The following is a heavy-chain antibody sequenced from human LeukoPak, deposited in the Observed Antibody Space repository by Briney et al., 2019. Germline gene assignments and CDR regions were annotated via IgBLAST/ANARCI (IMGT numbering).Heavy chain of an antibody. CDR3: ARDWGWLQFLDY. Sequence: ASVKVSCKASGYTFTSYCMHWVRQAPGQGLEWMGIINPSGGSTSYAQKFQGRVTMTRDTSTSTVYMELSSLRSEDTAVYYCARDWGWLQFLDYWGQGTLVTVSS. V-gene: IGHV1-46*01. D-gene: IGHD5-24*01. CDR2: INPSGGST. J-gene: IGHJ4*02. CDR1: GYTFTSYC.